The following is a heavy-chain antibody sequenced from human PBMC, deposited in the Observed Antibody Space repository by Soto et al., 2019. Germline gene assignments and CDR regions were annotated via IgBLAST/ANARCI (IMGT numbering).Heavy chain of an antibody. CDR2: VNPNSGGT. CDR1: GYTFTRHY. V-gene: IGHV1-2*02. D-gene: IGHD3-16*01. Sequence: ASGKGACKASGYTFTRHYLHWVLQGPGQGLEGMGWVNPNSGGTNFAQNFEGRVPMPRDTSINPAFRDLNRLTSDDTPMYYCARGGNYPPYFDYWGPGPLVTVS. J-gene: IGHJ4*02. CDR3: ARGGNYPPYFDY.